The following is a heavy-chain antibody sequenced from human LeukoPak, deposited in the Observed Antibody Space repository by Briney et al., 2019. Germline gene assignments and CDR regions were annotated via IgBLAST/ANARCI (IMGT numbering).Heavy chain of an antibody. CDR1: GGTFSSYA. J-gene: IGHJ6*03. CDR3: ARCLNGDVLSYYYYYMDV. V-gene: IGHV1-69*04. D-gene: IGHD4-17*01. Sequence: SVKVSCKASGGTFSSYAISWVRQAPGQGLEWMGRIIPILGIANYAQKFQGRVTITADESTSTAYMELSSLRSEDTAVYYCARCLNGDVLSYYYYYMDVWGKGTTVTVSS. CDR2: IIPILGIA.